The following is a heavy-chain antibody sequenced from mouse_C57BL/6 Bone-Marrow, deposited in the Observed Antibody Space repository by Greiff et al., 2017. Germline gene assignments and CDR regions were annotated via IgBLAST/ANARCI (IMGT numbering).Heavy chain of an antibody. CDR2: IYPGDGDT. Sequence: LQESGAELVKPGASVKISCKASGYAFSSYWMNWVKQRPGKGLEWIGQIYPGDGDTNYNGKFKGKATLTADKSASTAFMQLSILTSEDSAVYFCANDGYSPFDYWGQGTTLTVSS. J-gene: IGHJ2*01. D-gene: IGHD2-3*01. CDR3: ANDGYSPFDY. CDR1: GYAFSSYW. V-gene: IGHV1-80*01.